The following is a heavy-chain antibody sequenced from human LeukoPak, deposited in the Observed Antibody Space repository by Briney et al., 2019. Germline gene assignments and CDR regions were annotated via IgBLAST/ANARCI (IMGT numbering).Heavy chain of an antibody. CDR1: GVSISSINYY. CDR2: MFYGGNT. V-gene: IGHV4-39*01. Sequence: SETLSLTCIVSGVSISSINYYWGWIRQPPGKGLEWIGSMFYGGNTYYNPSLKSRVTISVDASKNQFSLNVTSVTAADTAIYYCVRHDWDAQNCFDPWGQGTLVTVSS. CDR3: VRHDWDAQNCFDP. D-gene: IGHD2-21*01. J-gene: IGHJ5*02.